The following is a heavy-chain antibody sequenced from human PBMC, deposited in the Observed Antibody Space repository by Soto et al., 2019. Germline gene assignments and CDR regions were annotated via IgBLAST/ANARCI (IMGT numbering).Heavy chain of an antibody. V-gene: IGHV3-21*06. J-gene: IGHJ3*01. CDR2: ISSGGSYI. D-gene: IGHD2-8*01. CDR3: ARQGWCTSVSCNRAFEL. CDR1: GFTFSDYS. Sequence: VQLVESGGGLVKPGGSLRLSCAASGFTFSDYSINWVRQAPGKGLEWVSYISSGGSYINYADSVRGRFTISRDNAKSSLYMHMSSLRAEDTAVYFCARQGWCTSVSCNRAFELWGQGTKVTVSA.